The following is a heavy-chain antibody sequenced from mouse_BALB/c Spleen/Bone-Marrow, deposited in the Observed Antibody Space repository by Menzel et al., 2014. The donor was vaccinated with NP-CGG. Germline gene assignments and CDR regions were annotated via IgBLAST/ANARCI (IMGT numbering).Heavy chain of an antibody. CDR3: ARSSYYAMDY. CDR2: INPYNGAT. Sequence: EVKLVESGPELVKPGASVKISCKASGYSFTGYYMHWVKQSHVKSLEWIGRINPYNGATSYNQNFKDKASLTVDKSSSTACMELHSLTSEDSAVYYCARSSYYAMDYWGQGTSVTVSS. J-gene: IGHJ4*01. CDR1: GYSFTGYY. V-gene: IGHV1-31*01.